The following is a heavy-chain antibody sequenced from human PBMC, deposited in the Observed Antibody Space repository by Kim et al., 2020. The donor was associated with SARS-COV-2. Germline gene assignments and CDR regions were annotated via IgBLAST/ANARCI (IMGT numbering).Heavy chain of an antibody. J-gene: IGHJ3*01. Sequence: ASVKVSCKASGYTFTSYYMHWVRQAPGQGLEWMGIINPSGGSTSYAQKFQGRVTMTRDTSTSTVYMELSSLRSEDTAVYYCARGARITMRVVVHIQDVFDLWGQETMVTVSS. D-gene: IGHD3-22*01. CDR1: GYTFTSYY. CDR3: ARGARITMRVVVHIQDVFDL. CDR2: INPSGGST. V-gene: IGHV1-46*01.